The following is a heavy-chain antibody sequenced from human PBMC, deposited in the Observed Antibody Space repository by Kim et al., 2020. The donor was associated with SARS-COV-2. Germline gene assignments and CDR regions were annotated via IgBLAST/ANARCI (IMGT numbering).Heavy chain of an antibody. V-gene: IGHV3-48*04. CDR2: ISSSGSTI. Sequence: GGSLRLSCAASGFTFSSYGMNWIRQAPGKGLEWVAYISSSGSTIYYADSVKGRFTISRDNAKNSLYLQMNSLRAEDTAVYYCARAYCSNTSCYIPSYYYYYMDVWGKGTTVTASS. CDR3: ARAYCSNTSCYIPSYYYYYMDV. D-gene: IGHD2-2*02. CDR1: GFTFSSYG. J-gene: IGHJ6*03.